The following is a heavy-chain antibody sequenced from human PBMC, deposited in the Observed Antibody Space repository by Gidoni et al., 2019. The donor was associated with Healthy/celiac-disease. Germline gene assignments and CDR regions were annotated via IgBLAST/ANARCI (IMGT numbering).Heavy chain of an antibody. Sequence: QVQLQESGPGLVQPSQPLSLNYTVTCGSISSGSSYWSWIRQPAGKGLEWIGRIYTSGSTNYNPALKSRVTISVDTSKNQFSLKLSSVTAADTAVYYCARDTGGETYFDYWGQGTLVTVSS. CDR3: ARDTGGETYFDY. CDR1: CGSISSGSSY. D-gene: IGHD2-8*02. CDR2: IYTSGST. J-gene: IGHJ4*02. V-gene: IGHV4-61*02.